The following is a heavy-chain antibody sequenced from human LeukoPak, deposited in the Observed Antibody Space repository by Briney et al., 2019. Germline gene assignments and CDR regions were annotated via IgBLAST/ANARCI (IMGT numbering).Heavy chain of an antibody. CDR1: GYTFTSYG. J-gene: IGHJ6*02. D-gene: IGHD1-26*01. Sequence: ASVKVSCKASGYTFTSYGISWVRQAPGQGLEWMGWISAYNGNTNYAQKLQGRVTMTTDTSTSTAYMELRSLRSDDTAVYYCASGSSDKGYYYGMDVWGQGTTVTDSS. CDR3: ASGSSDKGYYYGMDV. CDR2: ISAYNGNT. V-gene: IGHV1-18*01.